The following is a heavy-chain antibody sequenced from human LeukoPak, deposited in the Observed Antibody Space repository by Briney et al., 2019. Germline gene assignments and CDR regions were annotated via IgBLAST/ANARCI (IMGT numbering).Heavy chain of an antibody. J-gene: IGHJ4*02. D-gene: IGHD4-17*01. Sequence: GGSLRLSCAASGFTFKLYWMHWVRQVPGKRPVWVSRINDDGSDTIYADSVRGRFTISRDDAKNTLYLQMNSLRAEDTAVYYCARGDYGAQLDYWGQGTLVTVSS. CDR3: ARGDYGAQLDY. CDR1: GFTFKLYW. V-gene: IGHV3-74*01. CDR2: INDDGSDT.